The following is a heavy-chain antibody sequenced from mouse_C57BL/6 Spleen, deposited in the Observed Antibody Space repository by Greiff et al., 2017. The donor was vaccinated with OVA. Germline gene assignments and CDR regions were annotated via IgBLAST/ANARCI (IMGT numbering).Heavy chain of an antibody. CDR3: ARDRDYGSSPLFDY. CDR2: ISDGGSYT. D-gene: IGHD1-1*01. J-gene: IGHJ2*01. Sequence: VESGGGLVKPGGSLKLSCAASGFTFSSYAMSWVRQTPEKRLEWVATISDGGSYTYYPDNVKGRFTISRDNAKNNLYLQMSHLKSEDTAMYYCARDRDYGSSPLFDYWGQGTTLTVSS. CDR1: GFTFSSYA. V-gene: IGHV5-4*01.